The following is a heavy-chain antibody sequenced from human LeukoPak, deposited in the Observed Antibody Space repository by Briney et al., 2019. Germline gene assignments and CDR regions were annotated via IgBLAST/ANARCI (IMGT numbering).Heavy chain of an antibody. J-gene: IGHJ4*02. CDR1: GGSISSSNW. D-gene: IGHD4-11*01. CDR3: AKERATTTSFDY. Sequence: SETLSLTCAVSGGSISSSNWWSWVRQPPGKGLEWIGEIYHSGSTNYNPSLKSRVTISVDKSKNQFSLKLSSVTAADTAVYFCAKERATTTSFDYWGQGTLVTVSS. V-gene: IGHV4-4*02. CDR2: IYHSGST.